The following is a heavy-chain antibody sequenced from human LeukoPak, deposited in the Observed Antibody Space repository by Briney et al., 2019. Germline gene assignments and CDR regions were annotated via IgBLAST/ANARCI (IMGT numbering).Heavy chain of an antibody. J-gene: IGHJ4*02. D-gene: IGHD2-21*02. V-gene: IGHV4-38-2*02. CDR3: ARDQAYCGGDCYFDF. Sequence: SETLSLTCAVSDYSISSAYYWGWVRQPPGKGLEWIGSIYHSGSTDYNPSLKSRVTISVDTSKNQFSLKLRSVTAADTAVYYCARDQAYCGGDCYFDFWGQGTLVTVSS. CDR2: IYHSGST. CDR1: DYSISSAYY.